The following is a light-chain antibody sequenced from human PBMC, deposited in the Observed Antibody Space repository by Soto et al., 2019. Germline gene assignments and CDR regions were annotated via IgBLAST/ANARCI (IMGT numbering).Light chain of an antibody. Sequence: DIVMTQSPDSLAVSLGERATINCKSGQSVLSSSNNKNHLGWYQQKPGQPPKLVIYWASTRESGVPDRFSGSGSGTDFTLTISSLQAEDVAVYYCQQYYSTPRTFGQGTKVEIK. CDR2: WAS. J-gene: IGKJ1*01. CDR3: QQYYSTPRT. CDR1: QSVLSSSNNKNH. V-gene: IGKV4-1*01.